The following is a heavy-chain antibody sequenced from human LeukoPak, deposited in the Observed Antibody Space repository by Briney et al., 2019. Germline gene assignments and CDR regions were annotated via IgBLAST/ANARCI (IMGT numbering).Heavy chain of an antibody. D-gene: IGHD1-20*01. CDR1: GFTFSSYS. CDR2: ISSGSGTI. V-gene: IGHV3-48*01. J-gene: IGHJ4*02. CDR3: AKVRDAYNYFDY. Sequence: GGSLRLSCAASGFTFSSYSMNWVRQAPGRGPEWVSYISSGSGTIYYADSVKGRFTISRDNAKNSLYLQMNSLRAEDTAVYYCAKVRDAYNYFDYWGQGTLVTVSS.